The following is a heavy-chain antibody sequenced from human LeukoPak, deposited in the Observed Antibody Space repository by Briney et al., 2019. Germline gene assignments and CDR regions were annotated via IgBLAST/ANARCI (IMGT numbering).Heavy chain of an antibody. CDR1: GFTFSSYS. Sequence: PGGSLRLSCAASGFTFSSYSMNWVRQAPGKGLEWVSSISSSGSYIYYADSVKGRFTISRDNAKNSLYLQMNSLRAEDTAVYYCARDYGYCSGGSCVNFDYWGQGTLVTVSS. J-gene: IGHJ4*02. D-gene: IGHD2-15*01. V-gene: IGHV3-21*01. CDR2: ISSSGSYI. CDR3: ARDYGYCSGGSCVNFDY.